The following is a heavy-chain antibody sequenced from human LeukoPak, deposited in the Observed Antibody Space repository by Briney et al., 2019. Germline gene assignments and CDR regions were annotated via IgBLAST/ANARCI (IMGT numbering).Heavy chain of an antibody. D-gene: IGHD3-3*01. V-gene: IGHV3-33*01. CDR1: GFTFSSYG. J-gene: IGHJ6*02. Sequence: GGSLRLSCAASGFTFSSYGMHWVRQAPGKGLEWEAVIWYDGSNKYYADSVKGRFTISRDNSKNTLYLQMNSLRAEDTAVYYCARGFAFWSGYDFDYYYGMDVWGQGTTVTVSS. CDR3: ARGFAFWSGYDFDYYYGMDV. CDR2: IWYDGSNK.